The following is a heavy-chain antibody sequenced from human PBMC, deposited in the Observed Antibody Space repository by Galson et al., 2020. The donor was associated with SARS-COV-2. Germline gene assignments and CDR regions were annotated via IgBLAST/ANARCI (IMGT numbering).Heavy chain of an antibody. D-gene: IGHD6-19*01. J-gene: IGHJ4*02. CDR2: ISSSSSYI. CDR1: GFTFSSYC. CDR3: ASQYSSGWVNIDY. Sequence: TGGSLTLSCAASGFTFSSYCMNWVRQAPGKGLEWVSSISSSSSYIYYADSVKGRFTISRDNAKNSLYLQMNSLRAEDTAVYYCASQYSSGWVNIDYWGQGTLVTVSS. V-gene: IGHV3-21*01.